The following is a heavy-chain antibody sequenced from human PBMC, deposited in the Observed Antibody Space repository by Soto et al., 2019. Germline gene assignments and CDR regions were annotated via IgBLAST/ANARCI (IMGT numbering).Heavy chain of an antibody. V-gene: IGHV3-30*18. CDR3: AKDRVITFGGGIVISGYCDY. Sequence: QVQLVESGGGVVQPGRSLRLSCAASGFTFSSYGMHWVLQAPGKGLEGVAVISYDGSNKYYADSVKVRFTISRDNSKNTLYLQMNSQRAEDTAVYYCAKDRVITFGGGIVISGYCDYWGHGTLVTVSS. CDR1: GFTFSSYG. D-gene: IGHD3-16*02. J-gene: IGHJ4*01. CDR2: ISYDGSNK.